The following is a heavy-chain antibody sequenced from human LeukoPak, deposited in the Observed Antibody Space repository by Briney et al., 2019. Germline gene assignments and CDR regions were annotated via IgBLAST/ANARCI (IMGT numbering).Heavy chain of an antibody. CDR1: GFTFSSYS. CDR2: ISSSSSYI. Sequence: PGGSLRLSCAASGFTFSSYSMNWVRQAPGKGLEWVSSISSSSSYIYYADSVKGRFTISRDNAKNSLYLQMNSLRAEDTAGYYCARDYSSSWYDYFDYWGQGTLVTVSS. V-gene: IGHV3-21*01. CDR3: ARDYSSSWYDYFDY. D-gene: IGHD6-13*01. J-gene: IGHJ4*02.